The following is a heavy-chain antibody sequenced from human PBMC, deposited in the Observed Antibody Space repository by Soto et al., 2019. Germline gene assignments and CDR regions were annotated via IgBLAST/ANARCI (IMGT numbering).Heavy chain of an antibody. CDR2: INHNGDT. V-gene: IGHV4-34*02. Sequence: QVQLQQWGAGLLKPSETLSLTCAVYGGSFSGYYWTWIRQTPGKGLEWIGEINHNGDTNYNPSLKSRATMAVEPAQSQFSLNLSSVTAADTAVYYCAEALRTGDYWGPGTPVTVSS. J-gene: IGHJ4*02. D-gene: IGHD3-9*01. CDR1: GGSFSGYY. CDR3: AEALRTGDY.